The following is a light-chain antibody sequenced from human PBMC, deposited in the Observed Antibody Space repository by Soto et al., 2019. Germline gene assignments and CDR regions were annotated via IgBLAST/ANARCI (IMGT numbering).Light chain of an antibody. CDR2: QAS. Sequence: DIQMTQSPSTLSASVGDRVSITCRASQSISRQLAWYQQKPGKAPNLLIYQASNFETGVPSRFTGSGSGTEFNLTISSLQPDDLATYYCLQYQIYWTFGQGTKVEVK. V-gene: IGKV1-5*03. J-gene: IGKJ1*01. CDR3: LQYQIYWT. CDR1: QSISRQ.